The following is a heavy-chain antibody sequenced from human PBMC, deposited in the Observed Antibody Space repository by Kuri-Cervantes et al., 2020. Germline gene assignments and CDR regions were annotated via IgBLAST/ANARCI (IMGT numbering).Heavy chain of an antibody. Sequence: SVKVSCKASGYTFTYRYLHWVRQAPGQALEWMGWITPFNGNTNYAQTFQDRVTITRDRSMSTAYMELSSLRSEDTAVYYCARRTWGDYGMDVWGQGTTVTVSS. CDR3: ARRTWGDYGMDV. CDR2: ITPFNGNT. CDR1: GYTFTYRY. V-gene: IGHV1-45*02. J-gene: IGHJ6*02. D-gene: IGHD3-10*01.